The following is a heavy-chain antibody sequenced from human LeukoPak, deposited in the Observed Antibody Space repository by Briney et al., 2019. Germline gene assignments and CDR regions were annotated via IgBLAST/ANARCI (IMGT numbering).Heavy chain of an antibody. J-gene: IGHJ6*03. CDR2: MNTNSGNT. CDR3: ARRALIAARYYYYMDV. CDR1: GYTFTSYD. V-gene: IGHV1-8*01. D-gene: IGHD6-6*01. Sequence: ASVKVSCKASGYTFTSYDINWVRQATGQGLEWMGWMNTNSGNTGYAQKFQGRVTMTRNTSISTAYMELSSLRSEDTAVYYCARRALIAARYYYYMDVWGKGTAVTVSS.